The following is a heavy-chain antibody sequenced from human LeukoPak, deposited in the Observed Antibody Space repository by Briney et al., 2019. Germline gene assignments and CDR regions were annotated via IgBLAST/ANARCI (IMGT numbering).Heavy chain of an antibody. Sequence: ASVKVSCKASGGTFSSYAISWVRQAPGQGLEWMGWINPNSGGTNYAQKFQGRVTMTRDTSISTAYMELSRLRSDDTAVYYCAREWGIVAGNGFDYWGQGTLVTVSS. CDR2: INPNSGGT. CDR1: GGTFSSYA. J-gene: IGHJ4*02. V-gene: IGHV1-2*02. CDR3: AREWGIVAGNGFDY. D-gene: IGHD6-19*01.